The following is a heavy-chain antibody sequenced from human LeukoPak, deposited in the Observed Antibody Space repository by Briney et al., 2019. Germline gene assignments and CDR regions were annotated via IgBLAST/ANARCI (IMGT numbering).Heavy chain of an antibody. CDR2: ISSDGSNK. CDR1: GFTFSSFA. J-gene: IGHJ4*02. D-gene: IGHD3-3*01. Sequence: GRSLRLSCAASGFTFSSFAMRWVRQAPGRGLEWVAVISSDGSNKYYADSVKGRFTISRDNSKNTMYLQMNSLRAEDTALYYCAKDSPWMYYDSTGFSGYWGQGTLVTVSS. CDR3: AKDSPWMYYDSTGFSGY. V-gene: IGHV3-30*18.